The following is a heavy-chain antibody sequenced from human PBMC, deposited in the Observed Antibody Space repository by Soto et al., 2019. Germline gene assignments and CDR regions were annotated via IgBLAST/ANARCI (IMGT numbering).Heavy chain of an antibody. CDR2: ISGSGGST. CDR3: ARRGSGSYYDH. D-gene: IGHD1-26*01. J-gene: IGHJ4*02. V-gene: IGHV3-23*01. CDR1: GFTFSSYA. Sequence: VQLLESGGGLVQPGGSLRLSCAASGFTFSSYAMRWVRRAPVKGLEWVSAISGSGGSTYYADSVKGRFTISRDNSKNTLYLQMNSLRAEDTAVYYCARRGSGSYYDHWGQGTLVTVSS.